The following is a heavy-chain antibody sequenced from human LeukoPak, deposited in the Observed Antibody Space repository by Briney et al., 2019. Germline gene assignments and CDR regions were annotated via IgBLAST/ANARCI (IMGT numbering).Heavy chain of an antibody. CDR3: ATAKYRSGWYGALDI. V-gene: IGHV1-24*01. CDR1: GYTFTDYD. D-gene: IGHD6-19*01. CDR2: FDPEDGET. J-gene: IGHJ3*02. Sequence: EASVKVSCKASGYTFTDYDIYWVRQAPGKGLEWMGGFDPEDGETIYAQKFQGRVTMTEDTSTDTAYMELSSLRSEDTAVYYCATAKYRSGWYGALDIWGQGTMVTVSS.